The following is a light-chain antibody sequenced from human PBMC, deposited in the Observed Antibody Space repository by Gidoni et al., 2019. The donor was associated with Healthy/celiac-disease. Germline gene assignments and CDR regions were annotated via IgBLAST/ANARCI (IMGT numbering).Light chain of an antibody. CDR2: AAS. J-gene: IGKJ3*01. CDR3: QQSYSTLT. CDR1: QSISSY. V-gene: IGKV1-39*01. Sequence: DIHMTQSPSSLSASVGDIVTITCRASQSISSYLNWYQQKPGKAPKPLIYAASSLQSGVPSRFSGSGSGTDFTLTISSLQPEDFATYYCQQSYSTLTFGPXTKVDIK.